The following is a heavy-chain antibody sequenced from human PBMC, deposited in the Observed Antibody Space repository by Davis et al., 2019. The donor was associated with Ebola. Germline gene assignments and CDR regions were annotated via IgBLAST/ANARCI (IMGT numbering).Heavy chain of an antibody. CDR3: ARGWDIVLLPATMAAAFDI. V-gene: IGHV3-30*04. D-gene: IGHD2-2*01. Sequence: GEFLKISCAASGFTFSSYAMHWVRQAPGKGLEWVAVISYDGSKNYYADSVKGRFTISRDNSKNTLYLQMNSLRAEDTAVYYCARGWDIVLLPATMAAAFDIWGQGTMVTVSS. CDR2: ISYDGSKN. J-gene: IGHJ3*02. CDR1: GFTFSSYA.